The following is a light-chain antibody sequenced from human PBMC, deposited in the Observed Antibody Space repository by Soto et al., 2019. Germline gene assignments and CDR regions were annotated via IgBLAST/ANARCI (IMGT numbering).Light chain of an antibody. V-gene: IGLV1-40*01. CDR1: SSNIGAGYD. CDR3: QSYDSSLSGSVV. CDR2: GNS. Sequence: QSALTQPPSVSGAPGQRVTISCTGSSSNIGAGYDVHWYQQLPGTAPKHLIYGNSNRPSGVPDRFSGSKSGTSASLAITGLQAEDEADYYCQSYDSSLSGSVVFGGGTKLTVL. J-gene: IGLJ2*01.